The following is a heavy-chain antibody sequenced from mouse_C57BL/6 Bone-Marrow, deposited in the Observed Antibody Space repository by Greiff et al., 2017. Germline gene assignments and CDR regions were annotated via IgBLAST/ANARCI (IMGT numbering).Heavy chain of an antibody. Sequence: EVNVVESGAELVRPGASVKLSCTASGFNIKDDYMHWVKQRPEQGLEWIGWIDPENGDTEYVSKFQGKATITADTSSNTADLQLSSLTSEDTAVYYCTTRSTPLSGFAYWGQGTLVTVSA. V-gene: IGHV14-4*01. D-gene: IGHD2-1*01. CDR3: TTRSTPLSGFAY. CDR1: GFNIKDDY. CDR2: IDPENGDT. J-gene: IGHJ3*01.